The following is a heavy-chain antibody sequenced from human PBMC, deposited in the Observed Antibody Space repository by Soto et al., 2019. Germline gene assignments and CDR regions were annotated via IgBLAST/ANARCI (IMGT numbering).Heavy chain of an antibody. Sequence: QVQLVESGGGVVQPGTSLRLSCAASGFTFKTHAMHWVRQAPGKGLXXXXXXAXDGXEKFYADSVKGRFTISRDNSKNALYLQINTLRNEDTAVYYCGKDVGDYVPYYYGVDVWGQGTTVTVSS. V-gene: IGHV3-30*18. CDR2: XAXDGXEK. J-gene: IGHJ6*02. D-gene: IGHD1-26*01. CDR3: GKDVGDYVPYYYGVDV. CDR1: GFTFKTHA.